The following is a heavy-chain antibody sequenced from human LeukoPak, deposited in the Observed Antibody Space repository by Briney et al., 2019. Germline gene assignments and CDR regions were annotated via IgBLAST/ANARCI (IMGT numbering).Heavy chain of an antibody. D-gene: IGHD4-17*01. CDR1: GLNIRNYW. CDR2: MNDDGSGI. CDR3: ARETTVSREWYFDL. J-gene: IGHJ2*01. V-gene: IGHV3-74*01. Sequence: GGSLRLSCALSGLNIRNYWMHWVRQAPGKGLVWVSRMNDDGSGISYADSVMGRFTISRDHAKNTLYLQMNSLRAEDTAVYYCARETTVSREWYFDLWGRGTLVTVAS.